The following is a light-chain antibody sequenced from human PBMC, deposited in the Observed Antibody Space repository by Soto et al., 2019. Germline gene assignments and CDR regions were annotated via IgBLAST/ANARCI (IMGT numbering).Light chain of an antibody. CDR1: SSNIGTNL. V-gene: IGLV1-44*01. Sequence: QSVQTQPPSASGSPGQRVTISCSGSSSNIGTNLVSWYQQLPGTAPQVFIYSNNQRPSGVPDRFSGSKSGTSASLAISGLQSEDEAEYYCVTWDDSLASYVFGAGTKVTVL. J-gene: IGLJ1*01. CDR3: VTWDDSLASYV. CDR2: SNN.